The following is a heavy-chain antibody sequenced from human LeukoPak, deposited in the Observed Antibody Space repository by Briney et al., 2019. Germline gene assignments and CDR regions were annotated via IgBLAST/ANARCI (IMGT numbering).Heavy chain of an antibody. CDR3: ARAMMVVANLWGVFDY. J-gene: IGHJ4*02. CDR2: ISSSGGSI. D-gene: IGHD3-22*01. CDR1: GFTFSNYA. Sequence: GGSLRLSCAASGFTFSNYAMNWVRQAPGKGLEWVSGISSSGGSIYYADSVKGRFTISRDNAKNTLYLQMNSLRAEDTAIYYCARAMMVVANLWGVFDYWGQGALVTVSS. V-gene: IGHV3-23*01.